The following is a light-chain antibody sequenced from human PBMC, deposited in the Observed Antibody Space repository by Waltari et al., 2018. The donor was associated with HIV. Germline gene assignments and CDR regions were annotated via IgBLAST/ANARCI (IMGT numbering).Light chain of an antibody. CDR3: QQYFISPPT. Sequence: DIVMTQSPDSLAVSLGERATINGQSSQSVLFSSQNKNYLAWYQQKPGQPPKLLISWASARESGVPDRFSGGGSGTDFTLTISNLQAEDVAVYFCQQYFISPPTFGRGTKLEI. CDR2: WAS. V-gene: IGKV4-1*01. CDR1: QSVLFSSQNKNY. J-gene: IGKJ2*01.